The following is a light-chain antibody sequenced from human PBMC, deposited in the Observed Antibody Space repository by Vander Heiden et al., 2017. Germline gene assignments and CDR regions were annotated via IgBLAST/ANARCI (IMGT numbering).Light chain of an antibody. J-gene: IGLJ3*02. Sequence: QSALTQPRSVSGSPGPSVTISCSGASSDVGAYNYVSWYQQHPGKAPKLMIYDVTKRPSGVPDRFSGSKSGNTASLTISGLQAEDEADYYCCSYAGSYTHWVFGGGTKLTVL. V-gene: IGLV2-11*01. CDR3: CSYAGSYTHWV. CDR1: SSDVGAYNY. CDR2: DVT.